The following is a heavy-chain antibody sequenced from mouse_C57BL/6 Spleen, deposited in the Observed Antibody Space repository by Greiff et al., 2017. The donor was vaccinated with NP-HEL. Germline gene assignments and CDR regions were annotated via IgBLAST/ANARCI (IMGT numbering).Heavy chain of an antibody. CDR1: GFTFSSYA. V-gene: IGHV5-9-1*02. CDR3: TRDPGTVYAMDY. D-gene: IGHD4-1*01. Sequence: EVKLMESGEGLVKPGGSLKLSCAASGFTFSSYAMSWVRQTPEKRLEWVAYISSGGDYIYYADTVKGRFTISRDNARNTLYLQMSSLKSEDTAMYYCTRDPGTVYAMDYWGQGTSVTVSS. J-gene: IGHJ4*01. CDR2: ISSGGDYI.